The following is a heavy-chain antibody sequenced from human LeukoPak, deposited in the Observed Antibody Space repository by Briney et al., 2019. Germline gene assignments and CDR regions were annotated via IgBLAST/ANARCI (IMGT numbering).Heavy chain of an antibody. D-gene: IGHD5-12*01. Sequence: GGTLRLSCAASGFTFNRYGMHWVRQAPGKGLEWVAFIRYDGSNKYYADSVKGRSTISRDNSKNTLYLQMNSLRAEDTAVYYCAKDKGHTVATIMGVGDYWGQGTLVTVSS. CDR2: IRYDGSNK. J-gene: IGHJ4*02. V-gene: IGHV3-30*02. CDR1: GFTFNRYG. CDR3: AKDKGHTVATIMGVGDY.